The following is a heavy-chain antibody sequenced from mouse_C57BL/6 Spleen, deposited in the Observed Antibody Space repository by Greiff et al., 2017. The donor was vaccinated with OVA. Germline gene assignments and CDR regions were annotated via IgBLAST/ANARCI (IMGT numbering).Heavy chain of an antibody. CDR3: ARDWANYYGSSYGYFDV. CDR1: GYTFTSYW. Sequence: VQLQQSGAELVKPGASVKMSCKASGYTFTSYWITWVKQRPGQGLEWIGDIYPGSGSTNYNEKFKSKATLTVDTSSSTAYMQLRSLTSEDSAVYYCARDWANYYGSSYGYFDVWGTGTTVTVSS. V-gene: IGHV1-55*01. J-gene: IGHJ1*03. D-gene: IGHD1-1*01. CDR2: IYPGSGST.